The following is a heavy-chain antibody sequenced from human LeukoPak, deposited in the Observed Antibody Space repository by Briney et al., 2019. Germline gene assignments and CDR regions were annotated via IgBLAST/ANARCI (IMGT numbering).Heavy chain of an antibody. CDR1: GFTFSSYA. J-gene: IGHJ6*02. CDR2: ISGSGGST. Sequence: SGGSLRLSCAASGFTFSSYAMSWVRQAPGKGLEWVSAISGSGGSTYYADSVKGRFTISRDNSKNTLYLQMNSLRAEDTAVYYCANAPTTVTYYYYHGMDVWGQGTTVTVSS. V-gene: IGHV3-23*01. D-gene: IGHD4-17*01. CDR3: ANAPTTVTYYYYHGMDV.